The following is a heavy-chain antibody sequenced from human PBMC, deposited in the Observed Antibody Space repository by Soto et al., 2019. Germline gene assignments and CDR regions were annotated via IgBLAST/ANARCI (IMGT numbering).Heavy chain of an antibody. CDR2: IYQSGST. Sequence: PSETLSLPCAVSGGSINSSNWWSWVRQSPGKGLEWMGEIYQSGSTKYTPSLRSRFTVSIDKPKSQFSLKLTYVTAADSAVYYCARRYFYENHGGFDVWDQGTKVTVS. V-gene: IGHV4-4*02. J-gene: IGHJ3*01. CDR3: ARRYFYENHGGFDV. CDR1: GGSINSSNW. D-gene: IGHD3-22*01.